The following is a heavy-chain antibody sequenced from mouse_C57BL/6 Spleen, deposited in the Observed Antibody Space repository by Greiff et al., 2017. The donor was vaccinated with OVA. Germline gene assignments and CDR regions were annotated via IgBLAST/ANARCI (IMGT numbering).Heavy chain of an antibody. D-gene: IGHD4-1*01. J-gene: IGHJ2*01. CDR2: INPNNGGT. V-gene: IGHV1-18*01. CDR1: GYTFTDYN. CDR3: AREGLTGTGGYFDY. Sequence: VQLQQSGPELVKPGASVKIPCKASGYTFTDYNMAWVKQSHGKSLEWIGDINPNNGGTIYNQKFKGKATLTVDKSSSTAYMELRSLTSEDTAVYYCAREGLTGTGGYFDYWGQGTTLTVSS.